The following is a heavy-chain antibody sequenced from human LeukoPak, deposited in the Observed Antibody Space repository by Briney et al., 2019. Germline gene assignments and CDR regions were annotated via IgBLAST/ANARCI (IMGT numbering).Heavy chain of an antibody. D-gene: IGHD2-15*01. CDR2: IIPNFGRA. CDR3: AREGPYCSGGSCYDY. V-gene: IGHV1-69*13. J-gene: IGHJ4*02. CDR1: GGTFSSYA. Sequence: ASVKVSCKASGGTFSSYAISWVRQAPGQGLEWMGGIIPNFGRANYAQKFQGRVTITADESTSTAYMELSSLRSEDTAIYYCAREGPYCSGGSCYDYWGQGTLVTVSS.